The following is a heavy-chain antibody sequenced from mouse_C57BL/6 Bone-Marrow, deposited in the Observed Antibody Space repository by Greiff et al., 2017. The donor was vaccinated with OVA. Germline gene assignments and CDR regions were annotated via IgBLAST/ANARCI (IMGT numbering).Heavy chain of an antibody. J-gene: IGHJ1*03. Sequence: EVKLMESGGGLVQPGGSLKLSCAASGFTFSDYYMYWVRQTPEQRLEWVAYISNGGGSTYYPDTVKGRFTISRDKAKNTLYLQMSRLQSEDTAMYYCARNWYWYFDVWGTGTTGTVSS. D-gene: IGHD4-1*01. CDR1: GFTFSDYY. V-gene: IGHV5-12*01. CDR2: ISNGGGST. CDR3: ARNWYWYFDV.